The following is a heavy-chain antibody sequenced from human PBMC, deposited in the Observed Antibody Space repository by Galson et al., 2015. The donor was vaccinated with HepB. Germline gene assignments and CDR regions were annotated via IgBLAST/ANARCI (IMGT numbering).Heavy chain of an antibody. CDR1: GGSFSGYY. V-gene: IGHV4-34*01. D-gene: IGHD3-10*01. CDR3: ARYLPPIAMVRGVIIGPNYYYYHGMDV. CDR2: INHSGST. Sequence: SETLSLTCAVYGGSFSGYYWSWIRQPPGKGLEWLGEINHSGSTNYNPSLKSRVTISVDTSKNQFSLKLNSVTAADTAVYYCARYLPPIAMVRGVIIGPNYYYYHGMDVWGQGTTVTVSS. J-gene: IGHJ6*02.